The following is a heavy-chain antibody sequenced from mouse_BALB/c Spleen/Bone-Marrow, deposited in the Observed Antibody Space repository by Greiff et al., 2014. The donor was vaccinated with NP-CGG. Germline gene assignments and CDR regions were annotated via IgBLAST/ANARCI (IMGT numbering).Heavy chain of an antibody. CDR3: ARLGYYGPFAY. D-gene: IGHD1-2*01. Sequence: EVKVVESGGGLVQPGGSLKLSCAASGFDFSRYWMSWVRQAPGKGLEWIGEINPDSNTINYTPSLKDKFIISRDNAKNTLYLQMSKVRSEDAALYYCARLGYYGPFAYWGQGTLVTVSA. J-gene: IGHJ3*01. V-gene: IGHV4-1*02. CDR2: INPDSNTI. CDR1: GFDFSRYW.